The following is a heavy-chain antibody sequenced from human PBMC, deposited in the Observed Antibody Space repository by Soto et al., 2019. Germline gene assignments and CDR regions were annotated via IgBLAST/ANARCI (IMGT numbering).Heavy chain of an antibody. V-gene: IGHV1-8*01. D-gene: IGHD1-1*01. CDR2: MNPNSGNT. CDR1: GYTFTSYD. Sequence: ASVKVSCKASGYTFTSYDINWVRQATGQGLEWMGWMNPNSGNTGYAQKFQGRVTMTRNTSISTAYMELSSLRSEDTAVYYRARAPSLLERRRGGAFDIWGQGTMVTVSS. J-gene: IGHJ3*02. CDR3: ARAPSLLERRRGGAFDI.